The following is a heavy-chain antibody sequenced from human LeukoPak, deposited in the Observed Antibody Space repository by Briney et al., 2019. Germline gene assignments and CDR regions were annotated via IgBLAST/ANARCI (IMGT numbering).Heavy chain of an antibody. V-gene: IGHV3-23*01. CDR2: MTGSGRNT. D-gene: IGHD3-22*01. J-gene: IGHJ4*02. CDR1: GFTFSNYA. Sequence: PGGSLRLSCAASGFTFSNYAMNWVRQAPGKGLEWVSTMTGSGRNTYYADSVKGRFTISRDNSNNTLYLQMNSLRAEDTAVYFCATNYYDSSGYYPDFDHWGQGALVTVSS. CDR3: ATNYYDSSGYYPDFDH.